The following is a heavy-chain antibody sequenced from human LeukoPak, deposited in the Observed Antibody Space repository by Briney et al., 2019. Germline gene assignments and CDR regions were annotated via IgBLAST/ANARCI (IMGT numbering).Heavy chain of an antibody. CDR2: INPNTGYP. J-gene: IGHJ5*01. V-gene: IGHV1-2*06. CDR1: GYTFSGYF. D-gene: IGHD4-11*01. Sequence: GASVKVSCXASGYTFSGYFIHWVRQAHGQGLEWMGRINPNTGYPNHAQNFQGRVTMTRDTSISTAYMELSRLTTDDTAVYFCARGQPYGNYNYFDSWGQGTLVTVSS. CDR3: ARGQPYGNYNYFDS.